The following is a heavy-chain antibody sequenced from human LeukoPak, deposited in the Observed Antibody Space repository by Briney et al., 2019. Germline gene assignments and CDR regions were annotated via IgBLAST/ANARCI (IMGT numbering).Heavy chain of an antibody. CDR3: VKDRWVDH. CDR1: GFTFSSYA. D-gene: IGHD6-13*01. Sequence: GGSLRLSCAASGFTFSSYAMHWVRQAPGKGLEWVAVISYDGSNKYYADSVKGRFTISRDNSKNTLYLQMSSLRPEDTAVYYCVKDRWVDHWGQGTLVTVSS. J-gene: IGHJ4*02. CDR2: ISYDGSNK. V-gene: IGHV3-30*04.